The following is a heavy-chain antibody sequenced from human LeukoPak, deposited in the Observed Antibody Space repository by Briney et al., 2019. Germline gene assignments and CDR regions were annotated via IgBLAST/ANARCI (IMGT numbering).Heavy chain of an antibody. CDR3: ARVFMVDWNGWFDP. V-gene: IGHV4-34*01. CDR1: GGSFSGYY. J-gene: IGHJ5*02. Sequence: SETLSLTCAVYGGSFSGYYWSWIRQPPGKGLEWIGEINHSGSTNYNPSLKSRVTISVDTSKNQFSLKLSSVTAADTAVYYCARVFMVDWNGWFDPWGQGTLVTVSS. D-gene: IGHD1-1*01. CDR2: INHSGST.